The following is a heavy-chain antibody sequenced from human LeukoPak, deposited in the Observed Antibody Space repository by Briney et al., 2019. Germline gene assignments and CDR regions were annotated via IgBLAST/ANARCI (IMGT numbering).Heavy chain of an antibody. V-gene: IGHV1-2*02. CDR2: INPYSGDT. CDR1: GYTFTSYY. J-gene: IGHJ4*02. Sequence: ASVKVSCKASGYTFTSYYMHWVRQAPGQGFEWMGWINPYSGDTNYAQKFQGRVTVTRDTSITTAYMDLSRLRSDDMAVYYCARLVHSGLGEDDYRGQGTLVTVSS. CDR3: ARLVHSGLGEDDY. D-gene: IGHD3-16*01.